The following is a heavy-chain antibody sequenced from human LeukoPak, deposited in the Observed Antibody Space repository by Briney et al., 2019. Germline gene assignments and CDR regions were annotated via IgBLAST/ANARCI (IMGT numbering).Heavy chain of an antibody. CDR2: IYYSGST. CDR3: ARVGGYSGYEVDY. Sequence: SETLSLTCTVSGDSITSYFWTWIRQPPGKGLEWIGYIYYSGSTYYNPSLKSRVTISVDTSKNQFSLKLSSVTAADTAVYYCARVGGYSGYEVDYWGQGTLVTVSS. J-gene: IGHJ4*02. CDR1: GDSITSYF. V-gene: IGHV4-59*12. D-gene: IGHD5-12*01.